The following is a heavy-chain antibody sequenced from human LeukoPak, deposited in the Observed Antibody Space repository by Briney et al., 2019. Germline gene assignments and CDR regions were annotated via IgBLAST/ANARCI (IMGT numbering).Heavy chain of an antibody. Sequence: PSETLSLTCTVSGGAISSYYWSWIRLPPGKGLEWIGYIYYSGSTIYNPSLKSRVTISVDTSKNQFSLKLSSVTAADTAVYYCARVWGYFDYWGQGTLVTVSS. J-gene: IGHJ4*02. V-gene: IGHV4-59*01. CDR2: IYYSGST. CDR3: ARVWGYFDY. D-gene: IGHD7-27*01. CDR1: GGAISSYY.